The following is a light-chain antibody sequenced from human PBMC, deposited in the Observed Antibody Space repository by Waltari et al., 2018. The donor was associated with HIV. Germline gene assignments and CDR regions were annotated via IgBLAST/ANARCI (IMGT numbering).Light chain of an antibody. J-gene: IGLJ2*01. CDR1: TSNIRSHA. V-gene: IGLV1-44*01. Sequence: QSVLSQAPSASGTPGQSVAISCSGRTSNIRSHAFNCYQQLPGSAPKLLIHTNDQRPSGVPDRFSGSKSGTSAALASSGLQSADESDYYCATWDDSLNGPVFGGGTKLTVL. CDR2: TND. CDR3: ATWDDSLNGPV.